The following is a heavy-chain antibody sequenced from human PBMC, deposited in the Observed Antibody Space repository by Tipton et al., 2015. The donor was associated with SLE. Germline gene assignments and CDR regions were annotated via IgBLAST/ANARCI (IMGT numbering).Heavy chain of an antibody. Sequence: TLSLTCTVSGGSISSYYWSWIRQPAGKGLEWIGRIYTSGSTNYNPSLKSRVTMSVDTSKNQFSLKLSSVTAADTAVYYCARQGPRLRFLEWLDAFDIWGQGTMVTVSS. CDR2: IYTSGST. J-gene: IGHJ3*02. CDR3: ARQGPRLRFLEWLDAFDI. V-gene: IGHV4-4*07. D-gene: IGHD3-3*01. CDR1: GGSISSYY.